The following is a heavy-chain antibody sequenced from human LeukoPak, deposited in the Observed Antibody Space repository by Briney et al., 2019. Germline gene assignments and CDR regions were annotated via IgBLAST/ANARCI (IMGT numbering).Heavy chain of an antibody. D-gene: IGHD4-17*01. J-gene: IGHJ4*02. CDR3: ARFDDYGDYGDY. Sequence: ASVKVSCKASGYTFTGYYMHWVRQAPGQGLEWMGWINPNSGGTNYAQKFQGWVTMTRDTSISTAYMELSRLRSEDTAVYYCARFDDYGDYGDYWGQGTLVTVST. V-gene: IGHV1-2*04. CDR2: INPNSGGT. CDR1: GYTFTGYY.